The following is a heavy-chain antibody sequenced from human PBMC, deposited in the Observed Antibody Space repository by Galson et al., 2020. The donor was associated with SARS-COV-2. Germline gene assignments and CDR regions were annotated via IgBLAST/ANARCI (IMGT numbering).Heavy chain of an antibody. J-gene: IGHJ4*02. Sequence: SETLSLTCAVSGESFSGHYWSWIRQPPGKGLEWIGAIDQSGSVNYSPSLKSRVTISADTSKNQFSLKLRSMTAADRGVYYCARGHYEISMMVIVFTGGAFYFDFWGQGTLVTVSS. CDR1: GESFSGHY. CDR2: IDQSGSV. V-gene: IGHV4-34*01. CDR3: ARGHYEISMMVIVFTGGAFYFDF. D-gene: IGHD3-22*01.